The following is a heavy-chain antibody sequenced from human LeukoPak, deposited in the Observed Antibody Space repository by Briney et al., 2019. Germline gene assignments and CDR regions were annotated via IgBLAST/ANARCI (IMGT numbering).Heavy chain of an antibody. CDR2: IYYSGST. J-gene: IGHJ4*02. V-gene: IGHV4-39*07. D-gene: IGHD3-22*01. CDR3: ARFPARWSYYDSSGLDY. CDR1: GGSISSSSYY. Sequence: NPSETLSLTCTVSGGSISSSSYYWGWIRQPPGKGLEWIGSIYYSGSTYYNPSLKSRVTISVDTSKNQFSLKLSSVTAADTAVYYCARFPARWSYYDSSGLDYWGQGTPVTVSS.